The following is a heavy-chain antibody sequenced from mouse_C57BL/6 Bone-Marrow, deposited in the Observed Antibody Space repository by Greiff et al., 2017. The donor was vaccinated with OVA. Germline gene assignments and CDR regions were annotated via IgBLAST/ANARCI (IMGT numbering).Heavy chain of an antibody. CDR3: ARREGYYYGSSPSYAMDY. CDR1: GFNIKNTY. D-gene: IGHD1-1*01. CDR2: IDPANGNT. Sequence: VQLQQSVAELVRPGASVKLSCTASGFNIKNTYMHWVKQRPEQGLEWIGRIDPANGNTKYAPKFQGKATITADTSSNTAYPQLSSLTSEDTAIYYCARREGYYYGSSPSYAMDYWGQGTSVTVSS. V-gene: IGHV14-3*01. J-gene: IGHJ4*01.